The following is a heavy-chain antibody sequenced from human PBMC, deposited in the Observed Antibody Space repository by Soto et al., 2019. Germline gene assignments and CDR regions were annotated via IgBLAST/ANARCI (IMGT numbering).Heavy chain of an antibody. D-gene: IGHD4-17*01. J-gene: IGHJ4*02. CDR2: ISYDGSNK. V-gene: IGHV3-30*18. Sequence: GGSLRLSCAASGFTFSSYGMHWVRQAPGKGLEWVAVISYDGSNKYYADSVKGRFTISRDNSKNTLYLQMNSLRAEDMAVYYCAKDYRYGTHFDYLGQGTLVTVSS. CDR3: AKDYRYGTHFDY. CDR1: GFTFSSYG.